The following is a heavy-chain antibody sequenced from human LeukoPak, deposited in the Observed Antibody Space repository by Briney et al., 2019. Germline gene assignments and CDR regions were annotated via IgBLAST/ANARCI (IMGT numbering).Heavy chain of an antibody. CDR1: GYTFTGYY. CDR3: ARVLTIYYGSGSSTPLLQDYFDY. Sequence: GASVKVSCKASGYTFTGYYMHWVRQAPGQGLEWMGWINPNSGGTNYAQKFQGRVTMTRDTSISTAYMELSRLRSDDTAVYYCARVLTIYYGSGSSTPLLQDYFDYWGQGTLVTVSS. J-gene: IGHJ4*02. CDR2: INPNSGGT. V-gene: IGHV1-2*02. D-gene: IGHD3-10*01.